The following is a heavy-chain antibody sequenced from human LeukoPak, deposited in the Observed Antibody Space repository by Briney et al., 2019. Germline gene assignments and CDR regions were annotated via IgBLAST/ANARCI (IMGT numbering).Heavy chain of an antibody. D-gene: IGHD6-13*01. J-gene: IGHJ4*02. CDR3: AKAPLGRQQQLVLFDY. CDR1: GFTFSSYA. V-gene: IGHV3-23*01. Sequence: PGGSLRLSCAASGFTFSSYAMSWVRQAPGKGLEWVSAISGSGGSTYYADSVKGRFTISRDNSKNTLYLQMNSLGAEDTAVYYCAKAPLGRQQQLVLFDYWGQGTLVTVSS. CDR2: ISGSGGST.